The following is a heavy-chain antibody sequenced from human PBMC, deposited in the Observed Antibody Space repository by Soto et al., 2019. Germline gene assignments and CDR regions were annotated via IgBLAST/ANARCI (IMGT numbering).Heavy chain of an antibody. CDR3: ASLPRRYTASGGAYYYYGMDV. Sequence: SETLSLTCAVYGGSFSGYYWSWIRQPPGKGLEWIGEINHSGSTNYNPSLKSRVTISVDTSKNQFSLKLSSVTAADTAVYYCASLPRRYTASGGAYYYYGMDVWGQGTTVTVSS. J-gene: IGHJ6*02. CDR1: GGSFSGYY. CDR2: INHSGST. V-gene: IGHV4-34*01. D-gene: IGHD1-26*01.